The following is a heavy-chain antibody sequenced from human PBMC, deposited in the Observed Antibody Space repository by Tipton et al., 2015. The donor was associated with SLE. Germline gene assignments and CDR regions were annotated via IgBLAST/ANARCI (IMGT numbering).Heavy chain of an antibody. V-gene: IGHV4-61*08. D-gene: IGHD3-22*01. CDR2: IYYSGST. Sequence: TLSLTCTVSGGSISSGGYYWSWIRQPPGRGLEWIGCIYYSGSTNYNPSLKSRVTISVDTSKNQFSLKLSSVTAADTAVYYCAGLYYYDSSGYYGVHAFDIWGRGTMVTVSS. CDR1: GGSISSGGYY. J-gene: IGHJ3*02. CDR3: AGLYYYDSSGYYGVHAFDI.